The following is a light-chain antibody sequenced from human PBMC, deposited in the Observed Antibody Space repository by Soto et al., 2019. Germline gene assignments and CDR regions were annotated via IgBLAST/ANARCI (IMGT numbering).Light chain of an antibody. CDR1: QSVSTRY. Sequence: ESMLTQSPGTLSLSPGERATLSCRASQSVSTRYLALYQQKPGQAPRLLIYGASIRAAGIPGRFSGSGSGTDFTLTISRLGPEDLAVYYCDQFGRSPLAFTFGQGTKLEI. V-gene: IGKV3-20*01. CDR3: DQFGRSPLAFT. CDR2: GAS. J-gene: IGKJ2*01.